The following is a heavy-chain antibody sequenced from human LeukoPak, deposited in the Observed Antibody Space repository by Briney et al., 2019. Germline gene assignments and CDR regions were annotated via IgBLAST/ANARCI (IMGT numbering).Heavy chain of an antibody. V-gene: IGHV3-66*01. Sequence: GGSLRLSCAASGFTVSSNYMSWVRQAPGKGLEWVSVIYSGGSTYYADSVKGRFTISRDNSKNTLYLQMNSLRAEDMAVYYCAGERVYYYDSSGYYFYFDYWGQGTLVTVSS. D-gene: IGHD3-22*01. CDR3: AGERVYYYDSSGYYFYFDY. CDR1: GFTVSSNY. CDR2: IYSGGST. J-gene: IGHJ4*02.